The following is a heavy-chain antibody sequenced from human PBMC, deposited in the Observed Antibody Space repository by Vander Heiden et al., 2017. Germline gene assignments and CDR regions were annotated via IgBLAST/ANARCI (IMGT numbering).Heavy chain of an antibody. CDR3: ARGPPVLIMNTWFDP. CDR2: VFQSGNT. Sequence: QLQLQESGPGLVKPSQTLSLTCAVSGDSISSGGYSWNWIRQPPGKGLEWIGDVFQSGNTYYNPSLKSRVTISVDRSKNQFSLKLNSVTAADTAVYYCARGPPVLIMNTWFDPWGQGTLVTVSS. J-gene: IGHJ5*02. V-gene: IGHV4-30-2*01. CDR1: GDSISSGGYS. D-gene: IGHD2-15*01.